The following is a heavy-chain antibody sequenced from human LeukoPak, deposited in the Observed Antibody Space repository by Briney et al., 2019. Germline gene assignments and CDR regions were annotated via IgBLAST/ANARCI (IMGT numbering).Heavy chain of an antibody. CDR1: GFTFSSYG. J-gene: IGHJ4*02. CDR2: ISGSGGST. CDR3: AKDREVGAILTDFDY. Sequence: GGSLRLSCAASGFTFSSYGMSWVRQAPGKGLEWVSAISGSGGSTYYADSVKGRFTISRDNSKNTLYLQMNSLRAEDTAVYYCAKDREVGAILTDFDYWGQGTLVTVSS. D-gene: IGHD1-26*01. V-gene: IGHV3-23*01.